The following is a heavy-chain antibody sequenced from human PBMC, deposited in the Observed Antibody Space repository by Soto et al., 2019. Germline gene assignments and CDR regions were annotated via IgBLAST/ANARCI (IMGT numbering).Heavy chain of an antibody. D-gene: IGHD3-10*01. Sequence: GSLRLSCAASGFTFSSYAMSWVRQAPGKGLEWVSAISGSGGSTYYADSVKGRFTISRDNSKNTLYLQMNSLRAEDTAVYYCAKDLGYYGSGRNAFDIWGQGTMVTVSS. CDR3: AKDLGYYGSGRNAFDI. V-gene: IGHV3-23*01. CDR1: GFTFSSYA. J-gene: IGHJ3*02. CDR2: ISGSGGST.